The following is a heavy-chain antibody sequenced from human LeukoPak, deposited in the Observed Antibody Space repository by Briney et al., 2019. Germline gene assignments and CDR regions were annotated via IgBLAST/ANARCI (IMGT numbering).Heavy chain of an antibody. V-gene: IGHV3-74*01. CDR2: INRDGSST. J-gene: IGHJ4*02. CDR1: GFTFSSYW. Sequence: GGSLRLSCPASGFTFSSYWMHWVRQAPGKGLVWVSRINRDGSSTSYADSVKGRFTISRGNAKNTLYLQMNSLRAEDTAVYYCAITVTGGIDYWGQGTLATVSS. D-gene: IGHD4-17*01. CDR3: AITVTGGIDY.